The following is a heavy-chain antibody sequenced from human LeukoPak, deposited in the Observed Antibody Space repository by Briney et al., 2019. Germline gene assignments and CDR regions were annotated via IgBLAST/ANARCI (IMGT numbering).Heavy chain of an antibody. CDR1: GGSISSSDYF. Sequence: SETLSLTCAVSGGSISSSDYFWGWIRQPPGKGLEWIAFISYSGNTHYNPSLKSRVTISVDTSKDQFSLNLNSVIAADTAVYYCARYYYDSSGHFKGADAFDIWGQGTMVTVSS. CDR2: ISYSGNT. V-gene: IGHV4-39*07. CDR3: ARYYYDSSGHFKGADAFDI. D-gene: IGHD3-22*01. J-gene: IGHJ3*02.